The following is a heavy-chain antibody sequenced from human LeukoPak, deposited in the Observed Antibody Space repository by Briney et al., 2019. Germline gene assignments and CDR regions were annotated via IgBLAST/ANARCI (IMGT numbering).Heavy chain of an antibody. CDR1: GFTFNTYW. V-gene: IGHV3-74*01. CDR2: IYSDGSRT. J-gene: IGHJ3*02. Sequence: GSLRLSCAASGFTFNTYWMHWVRQGPGKGLVWVSRIYSDGSRTTYADSVRGWFTISGDNAKNTLYLQMNSLRAEDTAMYYCARSGRGGAFDIWGQGTMVTVSS. D-gene: IGHD1-26*01. CDR3: ARSGRGGAFDI.